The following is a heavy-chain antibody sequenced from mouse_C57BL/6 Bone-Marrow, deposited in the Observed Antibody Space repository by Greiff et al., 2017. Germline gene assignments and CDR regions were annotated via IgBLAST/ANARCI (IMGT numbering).Heavy chain of an antibody. CDR2: MNPSSGYT. Sequence: VQLQQSGAELAKPGASVKLSCKASGYTFTSYWMHWVKQRPGQGLEWIGYMNPSSGYTKSNQKFKDKATWTADKSSRIAYMQLSSLTYEDSAVYYCARWGYWGQGTTLTVSS. V-gene: IGHV1-7*01. J-gene: IGHJ2*01. CDR1: GYTFTSYW. CDR3: ARWGY.